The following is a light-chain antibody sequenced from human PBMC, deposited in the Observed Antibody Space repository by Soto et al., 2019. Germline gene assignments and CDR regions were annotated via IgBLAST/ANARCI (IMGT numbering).Light chain of an antibody. CDR2: GAS. CDR3: QQYNNCPVT. J-gene: IGKJ4*01. CDR1: QSINSD. Sequence: EIVMTQSPATLSVSPGGTTRLSCRASQSINSDVACYQQKVGQTPRLLIHGASTRATGIAARFSGSGSGTEFTHTISGLQSEDFATYYCQQYNNCPVTFGGGTKVDIK. V-gene: IGKV3D-15*01.